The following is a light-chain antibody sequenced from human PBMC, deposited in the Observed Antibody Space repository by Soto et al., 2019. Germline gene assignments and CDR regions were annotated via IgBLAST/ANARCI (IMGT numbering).Light chain of an antibody. CDR3: LQDHNLLT. J-gene: IGKJ4*01. CDR1: QDAGND. V-gene: IGKV1-6*01. CDR2: AAS. Sequence: QMTQSPSSLSASVGDRVTITCRASQDAGNDLGWYQQKPGKAPKLLIYAASTLQIGVPSRFSGSGSGTDFTLTISSLQPEDFATYYCLQDHNLLTFGGGTKVEIK.